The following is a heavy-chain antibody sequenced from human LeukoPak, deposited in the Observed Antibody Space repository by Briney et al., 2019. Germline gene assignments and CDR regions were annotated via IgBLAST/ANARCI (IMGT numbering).Heavy chain of an antibody. Sequence: SETLSLTCTVSGGSISSYYWSWIRQPPGKGLEWIGYIYYSGSTNYNPSLKSRVTISVDTSKNQFSLKLSSVTAADTAVYYCARGGGNPIFDYWGQGTLVTASS. V-gene: IGHV4-59*01. CDR3: ARGGGNPIFDY. D-gene: IGHD4-23*01. J-gene: IGHJ4*02. CDR2: IYYSGST. CDR1: GGSISSYY.